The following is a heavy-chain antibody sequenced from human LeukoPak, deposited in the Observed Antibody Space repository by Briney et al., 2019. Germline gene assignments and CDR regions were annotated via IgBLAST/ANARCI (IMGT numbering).Heavy chain of an antibody. Sequence: GGSLRLSCTASGFTFNLYTMNWVRQAPGKGLEWVSSISSSGSYKYSVASLKGRFFISRDNTKDSLYLQMDSLRAEDTAIYYCAREYYYGFDVWGKGTTVTVSS. CDR3: AREYYYGFDV. CDR2: ISSSGSYK. CDR1: GFTFNLYT. J-gene: IGHJ6*04. V-gene: IGHV3-21*01.